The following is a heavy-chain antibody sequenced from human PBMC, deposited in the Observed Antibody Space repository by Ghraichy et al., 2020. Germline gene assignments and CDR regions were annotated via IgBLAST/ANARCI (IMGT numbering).Heavy chain of an antibody. CDR1: GFTVSSNY. J-gene: IGHJ3*02. CDR3: ATNLIGGNSDPDASDI. V-gene: IGHV3-53*01. Sequence: GGSLRLSCAASGFTVSSNYMSWVRQAPGKGLEWVSVIYSGGSTYYADSVKGRFTISRDNSKNTLYLQMNSLRAEDTAVYYCATNLIGGNSDPDASDIWGQGTMVTVSS. D-gene: IGHD3-16*01. CDR2: IYSGGST.